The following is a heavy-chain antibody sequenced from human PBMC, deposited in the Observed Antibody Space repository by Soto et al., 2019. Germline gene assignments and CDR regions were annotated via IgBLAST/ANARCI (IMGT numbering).Heavy chain of an antibody. D-gene: IGHD4-17*01. CDR1: GFAVTRYG. Sequence: GASVEVSWEASGFAVTRYGSVWVRQAPRQGLELMGWISAYNGNPHYAQKRQGRVTMTTDPSTSTANRGLRSLRSADTAVYYCARETTVTTPVGYYYCMNVWAQGTTV. CDR3: ARETTVTTPVGYYYCMNV. CDR2: ISAYNGNP. J-gene: IGHJ6*02. V-gene: IGHV1-18*04.